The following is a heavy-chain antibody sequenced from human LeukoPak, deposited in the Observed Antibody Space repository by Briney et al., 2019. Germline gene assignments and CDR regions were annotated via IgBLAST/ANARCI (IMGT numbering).Heavy chain of an antibody. J-gene: IGHJ6*02. Sequence: PGGSLRLSCAASGFTLSDFYMSWIRQAPGKGLEWVSYISSGGSTIYYADSVKGRFTISRGNAKNSLYLQMNSLRAEDTAVYYCARDYYGSLDVWGQGTTVTVSS. D-gene: IGHD3-10*01. V-gene: IGHV3-11*01. CDR2: ISSGGSTI. CDR1: GFTLSDFY. CDR3: ARDYYGSLDV.